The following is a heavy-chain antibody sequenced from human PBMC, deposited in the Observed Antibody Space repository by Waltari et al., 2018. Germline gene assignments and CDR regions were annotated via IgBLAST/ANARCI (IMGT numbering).Heavy chain of an antibody. CDR3: ARDRCGGGTCYNFFDI. Sequence: EVQLVESGGGLVQTGGSLRLSCATSGFTFSNFAMPLFRKAPGKGPECISSISSNGGYTYNSNAVKGRVTISRDNSKNTLYLRMGSLRADEMAVYDCARDRCGGGTCYNFFDIGGQGTMVTVSS. V-gene: IGHV3-64*01. J-gene: IGHJ3*02. CDR2: ISSNGGYT. D-gene: IGHD2-15*01. CDR1: GFTFSNFA.